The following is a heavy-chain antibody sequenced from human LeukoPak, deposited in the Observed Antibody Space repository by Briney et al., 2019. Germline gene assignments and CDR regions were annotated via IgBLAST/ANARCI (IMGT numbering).Heavy chain of an antibody. J-gene: IGHJ4*02. Sequence: PGGSLRLSCAASGFTFSTYEMNWVRQAPGKGLEWVSYISSSGSTIYYADSVKGRFTISRDNAKNSLYLQTNSLRAEDTAVYYCARDERGSRAYFDYWGQGTLVTVSS. V-gene: IGHV3-48*03. D-gene: IGHD3-16*01. CDR3: ARDERGSRAYFDY. CDR1: GFTFSTYE. CDR2: ISSSGSTI.